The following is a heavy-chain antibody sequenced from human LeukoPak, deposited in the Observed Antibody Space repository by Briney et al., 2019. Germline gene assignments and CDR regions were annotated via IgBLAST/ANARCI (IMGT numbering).Heavy chain of an antibody. D-gene: IGHD6-13*01. V-gene: IGHV4-38-2*02. CDR3: ARVSSSWYQDWYFDL. Sequence: PSETLSLTCTVSGYSISSGYLWGWIRQPPGKGLEWIGSIDGSGSSYYNPSLKSRVIISVDTSRNQFSLKMTSVTAADTAVYYCARVSSSWYQDWYFDLWGRGTLVTVPS. CDR1: GYSISSGYL. J-gene: IGHJ2*01. CDR2: IDGSGSS.